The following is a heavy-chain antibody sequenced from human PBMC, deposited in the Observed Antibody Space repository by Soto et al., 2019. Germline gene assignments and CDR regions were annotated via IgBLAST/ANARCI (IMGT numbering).Heavy chain of an antibody. CDR2: IWYDGSNK. D-gene: IGHD2-2*01. Sequence: QVQLVESGGGVVQPGRSLRLSCAASGFTFSSYGMRWVRQAPGKGLEWVAVIWYDGSNKYYADSVKGRFTISRDNSNNTLYLQMNSLRAEDTAVYYCARDQTGYCSSTSCYAAYYYYMDVWGKGTTVTVSS. V-gene: IGHV3-33*01. CDR3: ARDQTGYCSSTSCYAAYYYYMDV. CDR1: GFTFSSYG. J-gene: IGHJ6*03.